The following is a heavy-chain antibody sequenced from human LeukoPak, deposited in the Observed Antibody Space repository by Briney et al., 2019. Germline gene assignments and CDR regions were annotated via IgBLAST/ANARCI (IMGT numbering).Heavy chain of an antibody. Sequence: ASVKVSCKASGYTFTNYRINWVRQATGQGLAWMGWMNPNNGDSGYAQKFQGRVTITRDTSISTSYMELRSLRSDDTAVYFCARTTSFTASGYDYWGQGTLVTVSS. V-gene: IGHV1-8*03. D-gene: IGHD6-25*01. J-gene: IGHJ4*02. CDR2: MNPNNGDS. CDR3: ARTTSFTASGYDY. CDR1: GYTFTNYR.